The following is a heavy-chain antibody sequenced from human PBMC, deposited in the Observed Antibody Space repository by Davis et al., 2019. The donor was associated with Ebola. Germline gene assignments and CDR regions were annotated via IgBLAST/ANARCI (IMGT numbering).Heavy chain of an antibody. CDR1: GGSISSSYW. V-gene: IGHV4-4*02. Sequence: PGGSLRLSCAVSGGSISSSYWWSWVRQPPGKGLEWIGEIYHSGSTNYNPSLLSRITISVDKSKNQFSLKLSSVTAADTAVYYCARVGSSGWRGEGWFDPWGQGTLVTVSS. J-gene: IGHJ5*02. CDR3: ARVGSSGWRGEGWFDP. CDR2: IYHSGST. D-gene: IGHD6-19*01.